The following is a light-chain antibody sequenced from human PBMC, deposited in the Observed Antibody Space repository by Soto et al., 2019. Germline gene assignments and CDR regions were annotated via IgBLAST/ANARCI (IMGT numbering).Light chain of an antibody. V-gene: IGLV1-40*01. CDR2: GNS. CDR1: SSNIGAGYD. CDR3: QSYDSSLSGYV. Sequence: QSVRTQPPSVSGAPGQRVTISCTGSSSNIGAGYDVHWYQQLPGTAPKLLIYGNSNRPSGVPDRFSGSKSGTSASLAITGLQAVDEADYYCQSYDSSLSGYVFGTGTKVTVL. J-gene: IGLJ1*01.